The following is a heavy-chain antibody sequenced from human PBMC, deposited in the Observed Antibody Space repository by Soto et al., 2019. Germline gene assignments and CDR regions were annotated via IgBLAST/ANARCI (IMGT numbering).Heavy chain of an antibody. CDR2: ISSSVSPI. J-gene: IGHJ4*02. V-gene: IGHV3-11*01. CDR1: VFTFTDYY. D-gene: IGHD5-18*01. Sequence: VGSLILSCSASVFTFTDYYISWILQAPGKGLQWVSYISSSVSPIYYADSVKGRFTISRGNAKNSLFLQMNSLRAEDTAVYYCARVGKNWKQLDYCGKRPMVPVSS. CDR3: ARVGKNWKQLDY.